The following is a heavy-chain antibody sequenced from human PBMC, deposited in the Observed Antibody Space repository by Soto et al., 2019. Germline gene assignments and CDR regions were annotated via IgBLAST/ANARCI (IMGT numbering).Heavy chain of an antibody. D-gene: IGHD4-17*01. CDR1: GGSISSGGYY. J-gene: IGHJ5*02. CDR2: IYYTGTT. V-gene: IGHV4-61*08. Sequence: SETLSVTCTVSGGSISSGGYYWSWIRQHPGKGLEWIGYIYYTGTTNYNPSLKSRVTISVDTSKNQFSLKLSSVTTADTAMYYCTKLPCADYRGLFYPWGQGSLVTVSA. CDR3: TKLPCADYRGLFYP.